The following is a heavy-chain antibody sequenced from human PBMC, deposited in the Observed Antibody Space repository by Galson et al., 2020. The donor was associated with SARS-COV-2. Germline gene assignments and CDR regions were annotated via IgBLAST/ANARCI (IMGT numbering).Heavy chain of an antibody. V-gene: IGHV4-61*09. D-gene: IGHD6-13*01. CDR2: TYSGGAP. CDR1: HGPNASAYHY. Sequence: TLSLTCTASHGPNASAYHYWSWIRQPAGKGLEWIGNTYSGGAPNYKPSHRSRVTMSVDTSKNQFSLNLSSVTAADTAVYYCARVAGSAEAPWGFFFYYYYFDVWGKGTTVTISS. CDR3: ARVAGSAEAPWGFFFYYYYFDV. J-gene: IGHJ6*03.